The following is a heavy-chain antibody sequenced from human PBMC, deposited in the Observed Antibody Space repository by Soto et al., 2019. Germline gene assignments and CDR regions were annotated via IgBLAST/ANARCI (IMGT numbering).Heavy chain of an antibody. J-gene: IGHJ4*02. D-gene: IGHD4-17*01. CDR2: ISGSGGST. CDR1: GFTFSSYA. CDR3: AKDNFNYGDYAASFDY. V-gene: IGHV3-23*01. Sequence: GGSLSLSCAASGFTFSSYAMSWVRQAPGKGLEWVSAISGSGGSTYYADSVKGRFTISRDNSKNTLYLQMNSLRAEDTAVYYCAKDNFNYGDYAASFDYWGQGTLVTVSS.